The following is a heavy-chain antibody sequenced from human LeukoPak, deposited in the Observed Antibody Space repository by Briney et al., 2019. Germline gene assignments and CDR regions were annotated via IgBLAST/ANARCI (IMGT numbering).Heavy chain of an antibody. CDR3: AREGAAAGHAFDI. J-gene: IGHJ3*02. Sequence: SETLSLTCAVSGGSISSGGYSWSWIRQPPGKGLEWIGYIYHSGSTYYYPSLKSRVTISVDRSKNQFSLKLSSVTAADTAVYYCAREGAAAGHAFDIWGQGTMVTVSS. D-gene: IGHD6-13*01. CDR2: IYHSGST. V-gene: IGHV4-30-2*01. CDR1: GGSISSGGYS.